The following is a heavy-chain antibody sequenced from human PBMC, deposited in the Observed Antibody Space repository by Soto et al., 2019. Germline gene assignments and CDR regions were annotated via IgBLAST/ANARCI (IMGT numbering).Heavy chain of an antibody. V-gene: IGHV3-66*01. Sequence: EVHLVESGGGLVQPGGTLRLSCAASGLTVSSNYMSWVRQAPGKGLEWVSVIYSGGSTYYADSVKGRFTTSTDNSKNTLYLQMNSLRAEDTAVYYCARSTSDYSNFDSWGQGTLVTVSS. CDR3: ARSTSDYSNFDS. J-gene: IGHJ4*02. CDR2: IYSGGST. CDR1: GLTVSSNY. D-gene: IGHD4-4*01.